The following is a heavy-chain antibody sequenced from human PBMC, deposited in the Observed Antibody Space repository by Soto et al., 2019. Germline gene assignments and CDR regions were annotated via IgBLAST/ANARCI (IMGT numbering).Heavy chain of an antibody. Sequence: GGSLRLSCAASGFTFNSYGMSWVRQAPGKGLEWVANIKQDGSEKYYVDSVKGRFTISRDNAKNSLYLQMNSLRAEDTAVYYCARDRSYSSSSGYYYYGMDVWGQGTTVTVSS. D-gene: IGHD6-6*01. CDR3: ARDRSYSSSSGYYYYGMDV. CDR2: IKQDGSEK. CDR1: GFTFNSYG. V-gene: IGHV3-7*05. J-gene: IGHJ6*02.